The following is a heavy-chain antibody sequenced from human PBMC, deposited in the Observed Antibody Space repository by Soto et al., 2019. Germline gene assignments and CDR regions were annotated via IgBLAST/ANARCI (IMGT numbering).Heavy chain of an antibody. J-gene: IGHJ4*02. D-gene: IGHD1-26*01. CDR2: MNSDGSNT. V-gene: IGHV3-74*01. Sequence: EVKLVEAGGALVQPGGSLRLSCAASGFTFSNYWMHWVRQAPGKGLVWISRMNSDGSNTVYADAVKGRITVSRDNAKNTLYMQMSSLIAEDSAVEYCAASNAGGSSDPTTYWGQGTLVTVSS. CDR1: GFTFSNYW. CDR3: AASNAGGSSDPTTY.